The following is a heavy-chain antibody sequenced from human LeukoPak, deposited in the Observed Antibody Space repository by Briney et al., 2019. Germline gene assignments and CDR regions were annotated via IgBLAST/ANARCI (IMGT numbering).Heavy chain of an antibody. D-gene: IGHD6-19*01. CDR3: ARPYSSGWSGAFDI. J-gene: IGHJ3*02. CDR1: GGSISSYY. CDR2: IYTSGNT. Sequence: PSETLSLTCTVSGGSISSYYWSWIRQPPGKGLEWIGNIYTSGNTNYNPSLKSRVAISVDTSKNQFSLKLNSVTAADTAVYYCARPYSSGWSGAFDIWDQGTMVTVSS. V-gene: IGHV4-4*09.